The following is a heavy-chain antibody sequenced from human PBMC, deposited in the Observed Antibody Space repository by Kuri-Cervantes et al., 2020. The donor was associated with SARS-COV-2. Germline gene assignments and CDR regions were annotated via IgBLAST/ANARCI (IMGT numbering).Heavy chain of an antibody. V-gene: IGHV3-23*01. CDR2: ISGSGGST. CDR3: AKDWRQRISLVRVVHYGMDV. D-gene: IGHD3-10*01. CDR1: GFTFSGYA. Sequence: GESLKISCAASGFTFSGYAMSWVRQAPGKGPEWVSPISGSGGSTYYADSVKGRFTISRDNSKNTLYLQMNSLRAEDTAVYYCAKDWRQRISLVRVVHYGMDVWGQGTTVTVSS. J-gene: IGHJ6*02.